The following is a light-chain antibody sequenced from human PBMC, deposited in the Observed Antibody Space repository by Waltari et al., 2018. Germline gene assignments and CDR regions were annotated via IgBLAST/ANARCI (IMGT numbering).Light chain of an antibody. Sequence: EIVLTQSPGTLYLSPGERPTLSCRTSQSVTRSLAWYQQKPGQAPRLLIYGASNRATGIPDRFSGSGSGTDFSLTISSLEPEDFAVYYCQHYLRLPVTFGQGTKVEVK. CDR2: GAS. J-gene: IGKJ1*01. CDR3: QHYLRLPVT. CDR1: QSVTRS. V-gene: IGKV3-20*01.